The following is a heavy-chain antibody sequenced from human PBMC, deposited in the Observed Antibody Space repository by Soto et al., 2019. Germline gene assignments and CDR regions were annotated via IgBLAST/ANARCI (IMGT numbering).Heavy chain of an antibody. CDR1: GGSISSSKW. Sequence: SETLSLTCAVYGGSISSSKWWSWVRQPPGKGLEWIGEIYHSGSTNYNPSLKSRVTISLDKSKNQFSLKLTSVTAADSAVYYCARDDHIVVVPTSLGAMDVWGQGTTVTVSS. CDR3: ARDDHIVVVPTSLGAMDV. V-gene: IGHV4-4*02. D-gene: IGHD2-2*01. CDR2: IYHSGST. J-gene: IGHJ6*02.